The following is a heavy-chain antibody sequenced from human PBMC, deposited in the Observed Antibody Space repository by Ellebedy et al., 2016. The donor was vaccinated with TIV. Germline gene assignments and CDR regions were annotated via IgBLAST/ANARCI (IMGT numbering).Heavy chain of an antibody. Sequence: GGSLRLSCAASELTVTSNYMSWVRQAPGKGLEWVSTIAIDSTTYYADSVRGRFTISRDNSKNNLDIQMNRLSAEDTAVYDCARETYNDVDLDLCGIFDLWGQGTMVTVSS. V-gene: IGHV3-66*01. CDR2: IAIDSTT. J-gene: IGHJ3*01. D-gene: IGHD1-7*01. CDR3: ARETYNDVDLDLCGIFDL. CDR1: ELTVTSNY.